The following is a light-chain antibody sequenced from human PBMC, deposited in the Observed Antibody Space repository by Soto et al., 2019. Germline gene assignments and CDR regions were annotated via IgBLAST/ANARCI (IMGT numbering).Light chain of an antibody. J-gene: IGKJ4*01. CDR1: QSVNSN. Sequence: EKVMTQSPAALSVSPGERATLSCRASQSVNSNLAWYQRKPGQAPRLLLYGASTRATGIPARFSGSASGTVFTLTISSLQSEDSAVYYCQQYNDWPLTFGGGTKVEIK. CDR3: QQYNDWPLT. CDR2: GAS. V-gene: IGKV3-15*01.